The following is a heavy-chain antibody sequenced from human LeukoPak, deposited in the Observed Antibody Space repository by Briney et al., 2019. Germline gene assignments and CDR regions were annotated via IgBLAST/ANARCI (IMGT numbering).Heavy chain of an antibody. CDR1: VGSISSYY. Sequence: SETLSLTCTVPVGSISSYYRSWIRPPPREGLEWIGYIYYSGSTNYNPSLKGRVPISVDTSKNQFCLKLSSVTAAGTAVYYCARGYYWYFDLGGRGTLVTVPS. V-gene: IGHV4-59*01. CDR3: ARGYYWYFDL. J-gene: IGHJ2*01. CDR2: IYYSGST.